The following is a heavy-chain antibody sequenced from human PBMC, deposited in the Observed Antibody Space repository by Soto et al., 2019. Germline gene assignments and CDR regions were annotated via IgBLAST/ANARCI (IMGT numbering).Heavy chain of an antibody. CDR1: GYTFTSYY. CDR3: ARGKISSGWERGAFDI. Sequence: QVQLVQSGAEVKKPGASVKVSCKASGYTFTSYYMHWVRQAPGQGLEWMGIINPSGGSTSYAQKFQGRVTMTRDTSTSTVYMELSSLRSEDTAVYYCARGKISSGWERGAFDIWSQGTMVTVSS. J-gene: IGHJ3*02. CDR2: INPSGGST. V-gene: IGHV1-46*01. D-gene: IGHD6-19*01.